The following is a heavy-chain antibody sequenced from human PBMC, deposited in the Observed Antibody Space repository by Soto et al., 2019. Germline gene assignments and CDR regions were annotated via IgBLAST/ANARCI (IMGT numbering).Heavy chain of an antibody. D-gene: IGHD2-21*01. J-gene: IGHJ3*01. CDR3: ARGRGVVIPAGTPDAFDV. CDR2: ISAFNGYT. CDR1: GYTFTRYY. V-gene: IGHV1-18*01. Sequence: ASVKVSCKASGYTFTRYYINWVRQATGQGLEWMGRISAFNGYTNFAQKFQGRVTLTTDTSTNTAYMELSSLRSDDTAIYYCARGRGVVIPAGTPDAFDVWGQGTMVTVSS.